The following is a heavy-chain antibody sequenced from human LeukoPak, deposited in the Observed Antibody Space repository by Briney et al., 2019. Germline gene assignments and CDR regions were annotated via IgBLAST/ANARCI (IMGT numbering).Heavy chain of an antibody. CDR2: INPSGGST. CDR3: ARLRGYCSSTSCHAFDY. J-gene: IGHJ4*02. V-gene: IGHV1-46*01. D-gene: IGHD2-2*01. Sequence: ASVKVSCKASGYTFTSYYMHWVRQARGQGLEWMGIINPSGGSTSYAQKFQGRVTMTRDTSTSTVYMELSSLRSEDTAVYYCARLRGYCSSTSCHAFDYWGLGTLVTVSS. CDR1: GYTFTSYY.